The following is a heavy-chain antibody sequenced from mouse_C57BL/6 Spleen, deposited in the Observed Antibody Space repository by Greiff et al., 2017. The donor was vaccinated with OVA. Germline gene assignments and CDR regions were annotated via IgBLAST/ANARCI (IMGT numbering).Heavy chain of an antibody. Sequence: VQLKESGPGMVKPSQSLSLTCTVTGYSITSGYDWHWIRHFPGNKLEWMGYISYSGSTNYNPSLKSRISITHDTSKNHFFLKLNSVTTEDTATYYCARRYYGYAMDYWGQGTSVTVSS. CDR2: ISYSGST. V-gene: IGHV3-1*01. J-gene: IGHJ4*01. D-gene: IGHD1-1*01. CDR3: ARRYYGYAMDY. CDR1: GYSITSGYD.